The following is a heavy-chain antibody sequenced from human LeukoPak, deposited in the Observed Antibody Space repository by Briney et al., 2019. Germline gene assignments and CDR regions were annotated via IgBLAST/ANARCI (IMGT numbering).Heavy chain of an antibody. CDR1: GYSFTSYW. CDR2: IYPGDSDT. D-gene: IGHD5-24*01. V-gene: IGHV5-51*01. Sequence: GESLKISCKGSGYSFTSYWIGWVRQMPGKGLEWMGIIYPGDSDTSYSPSVQGQVTISGDKSITTAYLQWSSLKASDTAMYYCARIRDGYNCLDYWGQGTLVTVSS. J-gene: IGHJ4*02. CDR3: ARIRDGYNCLDY.